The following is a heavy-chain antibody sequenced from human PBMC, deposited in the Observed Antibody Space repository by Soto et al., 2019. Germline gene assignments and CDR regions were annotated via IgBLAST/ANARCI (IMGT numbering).Heavy chain of an antibody. Sequence: QVQLVESGGGVVQPGRSLRLSCAASGFTFSSYGMHWVRQAPGKGLEWVAVIWYDGSNKYYADSVKGRFTISRDNSKNPLYLQMNSLRAEDTAVYYCARDDEGSGNIGFDYWGQGTLVTVSS. J-gene: IGHJ4*02. CDR2: IWYDGSNK. CDR1: GFTFSSYG. D-gene: IGHD3-10*01. V-gene: IGHV3-33*01. CDR3: ARDDEGSGNIGFDY.